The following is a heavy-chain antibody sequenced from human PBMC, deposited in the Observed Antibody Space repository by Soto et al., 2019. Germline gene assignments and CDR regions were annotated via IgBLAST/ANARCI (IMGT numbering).Heavy chain of an antibody. D-gene: IGHD1-26*01. J-gene: IGHJ5*02. CDR1: GFTFSSYG. Sequence: GGSLRLSCAASGFTFSSYGMNWVRLAPGKGLEWVSYISGSSSTIYYADSVKGLFTISRDYAKNSLYLQMNSLRVDDTAVYYCARDYSGSFNWFDPWGQGTLVTVSS. V-gene: IGHV3-48*01. CDR2: ISGSSSTI. CDR3: ARDYSGSFNWFDP.